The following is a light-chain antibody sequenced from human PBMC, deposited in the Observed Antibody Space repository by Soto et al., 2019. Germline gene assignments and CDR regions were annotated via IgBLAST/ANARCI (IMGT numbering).Light chain of an antibody. Sequence: QSALTQPASVSGSPGQAITISCTGTSSDVGGYDSVSWYQQFPGKAPKLIIYEVFNRPSGVSNRFSGSKSDNTASLTISGLQAEDEADYYCTSYRSGSTPVVFGGGTKVTVL. V-gene: IGLV2-14*01. CDR2: EVF. CDR1: SSDVGGYDS. CDR3: TSYRSGSTPVV. J-gene: IGLJ2*01.